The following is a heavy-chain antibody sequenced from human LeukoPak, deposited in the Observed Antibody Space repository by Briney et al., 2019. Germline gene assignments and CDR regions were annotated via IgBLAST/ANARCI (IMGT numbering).Heavy chain of an antibody. Sequence: SETLSLTRAVYGGSFSGYYWSWIRQPAGKGLEWIGRIYTSGSTNYNPSLKSRVTMSVDTSKNQFSLKLSSVTAADTAVYYCARDGRKFDPWGQGTLVTVSS. CDR3: ARDGRKFDP. D-gene: IGHD1-26*01. V-gene: IGHV4-4*07. CDR2: IYTSGST. CDR1: GGSFSGYY. J-gene: IGHJ5*02.